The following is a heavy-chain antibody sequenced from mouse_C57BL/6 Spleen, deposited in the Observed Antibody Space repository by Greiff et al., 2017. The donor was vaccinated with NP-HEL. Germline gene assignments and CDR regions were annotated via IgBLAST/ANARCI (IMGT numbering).Heavy chain of an antibody. CDR2: IYPRSGNT. D-gene: IGHD2-2*01. J-gene: IGHJ4*01. V-gene: IGHV1-81*01. Sequence: VQLQESGAELARPGASVKLSCKASGYTFTSYGISWVKQRTGQGLEWIGEIYPRSGNTYYNEKFKGKATLTADKSSSTAYMELRSLTSEDSAVYFCARSRGYDGVLYAMDYWGQGTSVTVSS. CDR3: ARSRGYDGVLYAMDY. CDR1: GYTFTSYG.